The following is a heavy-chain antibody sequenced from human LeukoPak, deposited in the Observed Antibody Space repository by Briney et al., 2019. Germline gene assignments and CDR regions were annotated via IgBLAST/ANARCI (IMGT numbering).Heavy chain of an antibody. V-gene: IGHV5-51*01. CDR1: GYSFTSYW. D-gene: IGHD6-19*01. CDR3: ARRVGAVADKENYYYYGMDV. J-gene: IGHJ6*02. CDR2: IYPGDSDT. Sequence: GESLKISCKGSGYSFTSYWIGWVRQMPGKGLEWMGIIYPGDSDTRYSPSFQGQVTIPADKSISTAYLQWSSLKASDTAMYYCARRVGAVADKENYYYYGMDVWGQGTTVTVSS.